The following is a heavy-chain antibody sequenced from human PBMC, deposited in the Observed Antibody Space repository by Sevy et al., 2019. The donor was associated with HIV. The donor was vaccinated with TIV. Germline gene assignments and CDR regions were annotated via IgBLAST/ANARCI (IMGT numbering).Heavy chain of an antibody. Sequence: GSLRLSCSASGFRLNTYAMHWVRQAPGKGLEWVSVISSTGNFESYAASVKGRFTISKDNSKNTVSLQMNSLRPEDTAMYYCARDAGYTTKFHPLHWGQGTLVTVSS. V-gene: IGHV3-30*04. CDR1: GFRLNTYA. CDR3: ARDAGYTTKFHPLH. CDR2: ISSTGNFE. J-gene: IGHJ4*02. D-gene: IGHD5-12*01.